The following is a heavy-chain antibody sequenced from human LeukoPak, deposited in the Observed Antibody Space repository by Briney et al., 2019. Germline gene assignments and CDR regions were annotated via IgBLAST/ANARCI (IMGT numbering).Heavy chain of an antibody. CDR3: ARDYISVEQLTPRVNWFDP. V-gene: IGHV1-69*01. CDR1: GGTFSSYA. J-gene: IGHJ5*02. Sequence: GSSVKVSCKASGGTFSSYAISWVRQAPGQGLEWMGGIIPIFGTANYAQKFQGRVTITADESTSTAYMELSSLRSEDTAVYYCARDYISVEQLTPRVNWFDPWGQGTLVTVPS. D-gene: IGHD6-13*01. CDR2: IIPIFGTA.